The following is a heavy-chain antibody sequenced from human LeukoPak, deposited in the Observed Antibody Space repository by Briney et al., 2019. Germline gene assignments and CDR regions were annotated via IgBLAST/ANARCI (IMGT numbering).Heavy chain of an antibody. D-gene: IGHD5-12*01. CDR1: AFTFSTYS. Sequence: GGSLRLSCAASAFTFSTYSMNWVRQAPGKGLEWVSSISSSSLYIYYADSVKGRFTISRDNAKNSLYLQINSLRAEDTAVYYCARVGLDRRGYSGYEAFDYWGQGTLVTVSS. CDR3: ARVGLDRRGYSGYEAFDY. CDR2: ISSSSLYI. J-gene: IGHJ4*02. V-gene: IGHV3-21*01.